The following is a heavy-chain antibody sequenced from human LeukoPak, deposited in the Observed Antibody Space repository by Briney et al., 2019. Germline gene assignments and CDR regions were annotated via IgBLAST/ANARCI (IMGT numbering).Heavy chain of an antibody. CDR2: IKSDGSST. J-gene: IGHJ4*02. V-gene: IGHV3-74*01. CDR3: ARGGDSSNWYPGYFDY. CDR1: GFTFSNYW. Sequence: GGSLTLSCAASGFTFSNYWMHWVRQPPGKGPVWVSRIKSDGSSTRFADSVQGRFSISRDNGKNTLYLQMNSLRAEDTAVYYCARGGDSSNWYPGYFDYWGQGALVTVSS. D-gene: IGHD6-13*01.